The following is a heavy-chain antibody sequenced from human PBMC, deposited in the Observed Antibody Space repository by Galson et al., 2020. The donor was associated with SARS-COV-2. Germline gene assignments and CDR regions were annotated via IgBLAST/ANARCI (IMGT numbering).Heavy chain of an antibody. Sequence: TGGSLRLSCAASGFTFSSYAMHWVRQAPGKGLEWVAVISYDGNNKYYADSVKGRFTISRDNSKNTLYLQMNSLRAEDTAVYYCATPRGHYYDSSGPIDYWGQGTLVTVSS. J-gene: IGHJ4*02. CDR2: ISYDGNNK. CDR3: ATPRGHYYDSSGPIDY. CDR1: GFTFSSYA. V-gene: IGHV3-30*04. D-gene: IGHD3-22*01.